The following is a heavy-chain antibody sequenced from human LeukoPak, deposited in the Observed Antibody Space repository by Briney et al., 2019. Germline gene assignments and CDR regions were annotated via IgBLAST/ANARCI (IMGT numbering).Heavy chain of an antibody. Sequence: GPVKVSCKASGYTFTSYGISWVRKAPGQGLEWMGWISAYNGNTNYAQKLQGRVTMTTDTSTSTAYMELRSLRSDDTAVYYCARDYGDYGYYMDVWGKGTTVTISS. CDR2: ISAYNGNT. V-gene: IGHV1-18*01. CDR1: GYTFTSYG. D-gene: IGHD4-17*01. CDR3: ARDYGDYGYYMDV. J-gene: IGHJ6*03.